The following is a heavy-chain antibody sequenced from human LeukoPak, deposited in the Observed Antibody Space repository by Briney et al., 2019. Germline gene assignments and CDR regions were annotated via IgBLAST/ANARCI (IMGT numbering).Heavy chain of an antibody. D-gene: IGHD1-26*01. J-gene: IGHJ4*02. Sequence: GGSLRLSCAASGFTFSSHWMNWDRQAPGKGLEWVANIKQDGSEKYYVDSVKGRFTISRNNAKNSLYLQMNSLRAEDTAVYYCARDSRENYYGWDPQGYWGQGTLVTVSS. CDR3: ARDSRENYYGWDPQGY. CDR1: GFTFSSHW. V-gene: IGHV3-7*01. CDR2: IKQDGSEK.